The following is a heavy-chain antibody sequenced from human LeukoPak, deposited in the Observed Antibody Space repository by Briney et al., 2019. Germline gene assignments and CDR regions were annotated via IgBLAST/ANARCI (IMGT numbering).Heavy chain of an antibody. V-gene: IGHV4-34*01. CDR2: INHSGGT. CDR3: ARKRQDWVVAPDDY. J-gene: IGHJ4*02. CDR1: GGSFSGFY. D-gene: IGHD3/OR15-3a*01. Sequence: SETLSLTCAVYGGSFSGFYWSWIRQPPGKGLEWIGDINHSGGTNYIPSLKSRVTISVDTSKNQFSLKLSSVTAADTAVYYCARKRQDWVVAPDDYWGQGTLVTVSS.